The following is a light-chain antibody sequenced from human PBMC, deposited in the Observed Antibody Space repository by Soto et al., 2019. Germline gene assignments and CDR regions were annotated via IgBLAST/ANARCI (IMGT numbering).Light chain of an antibody. CDR2: SNN. CDR3: AVWDDSLNGRV. CDR1: NSNIARKP. Sequence: QSVLTQPPSASGTPGQRVTISCSGGNSNIARKPVHWYRQLPGTAPKLLIYSNNQRPSGVPDRFSGSKSGTSASLAISGLQSEDEADYYCAVWDDSLNGRVFGGGTKLTVL. J-gene: IGLJ2*01. V-gene: IGLV1-44*01.